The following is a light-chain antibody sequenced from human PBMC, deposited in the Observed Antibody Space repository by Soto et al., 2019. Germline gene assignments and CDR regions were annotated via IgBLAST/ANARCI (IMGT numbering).Light chain of an antibody. CDR1: SSDVGGYNY. CDR3: SSYASSTTYV. V-gene: IGLV2-14*01. J-gene: IGLJ1*01. CDR2: EVG. Sequence: QSVLTQPASVSGSPGQSITISCTGTSSDVGGYNYVSWYQQRPGKAPKLMIYEVGNRPSGVSNRFSGSKSGNTASLTISGLQAKDEADYYCSSYASSTTYVFGTGTKLTVL.